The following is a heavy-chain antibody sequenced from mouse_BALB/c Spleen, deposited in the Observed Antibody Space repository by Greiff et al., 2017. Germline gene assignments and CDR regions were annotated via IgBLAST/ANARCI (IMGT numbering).Heavy chain of an antibody. CDR3: ARSLVTTVVAPYAVDY. D-gene: IGHD1-1*01. J-gene: IGHJ4*01. CDR2: ISYSGST. V-gene: IGHV3-2*02. CDR1: GYSITSDYA. Sequence: VQLKESGPGLVKPSQSLSLTCTVTGYSITSDYAWNWIRQFPGNKLEWMGYISYSGSTSYNPSLKSRVSITRDTSKNQFFLQLNSVTTEDTATYYCARSLVTTVVAPYAVDYWGQGTSVTVSS.